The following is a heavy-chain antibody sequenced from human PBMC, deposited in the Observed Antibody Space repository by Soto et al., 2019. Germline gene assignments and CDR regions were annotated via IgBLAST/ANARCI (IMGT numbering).Heavy chain of an antibody. Sequence: SETLSLTCTVSGGSISSGGYYWSWIRQHPGKGLEWIGYIYYSGSTYYNPSLKSRVTISVDTSKNQFSLKLSSVTAADTAVYYCARGGYYYDSSGYYSAGVGASDIRGQGTMVTVSS. V-gene: IGHV4-31*03. D-gene: IGHD3-22*01. CDR3: ARGGYYYDSSGYYSAGVGASDI. CDR1: GGSISSGGYY. J-gene: IGHJ3*02. CDR2: IYYSGST.